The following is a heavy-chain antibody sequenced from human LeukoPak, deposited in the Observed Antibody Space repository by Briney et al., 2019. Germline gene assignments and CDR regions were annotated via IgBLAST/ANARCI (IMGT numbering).Heavy chain of an antibody. V-gene: IGHV4-59*01. D-gene: IGHD6-6*01. CDR1: GGSISSYY. CDR3: ARGRSSSLARYYYYYMDV. J-gene: IGHJ6*03. Sequence: PSETLSLTCTVSGGSISSYYWSWIRQPPGKGLEWIGYIYYSGSTNYNPSLKSRVTISVDTSKNQFSLKLSSVTAADTAVYYCARGRSSSLARYYYYYMDVWGKGTTVTVSS. CDR2: IYYSGST.